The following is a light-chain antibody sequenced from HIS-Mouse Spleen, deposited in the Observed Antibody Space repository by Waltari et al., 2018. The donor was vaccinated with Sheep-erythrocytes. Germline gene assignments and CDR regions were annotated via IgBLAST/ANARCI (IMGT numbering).Light chain of an antibody. V-gene: IGLV2-23*01. CDR3: CSYAGSSTLV. J-gene: IGLJ2*01. Sequence: QSALTQPASVSGSPGQSITISCTGTSSDVGSYNLVSWYQQHPGKAPKLMIYEGTKRPSGVSNRSSGSKSGNTASLTISGLQADDEADYYCCSYAGSSTLVFGGGTKLTVL. CDR2: EGT. CDR1: SSDVGSYNL.